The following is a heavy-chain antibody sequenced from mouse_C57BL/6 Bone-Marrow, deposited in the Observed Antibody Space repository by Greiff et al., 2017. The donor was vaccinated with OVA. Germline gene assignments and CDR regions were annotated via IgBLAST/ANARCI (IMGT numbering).Heavy chain of an antibody. Sequence: QVQLQHSGAELVRPGASVKLSCKASGYTFTDYYINWVKQRPGQGLEWIARIYPGSGNTYYNEKFKGKATLTAEKSSNTAYIQLSSLTSEDSAVYFCARSGLWSYWYFDVWGTGTTVTVSS. V-gene: IGHV1-76*01. J-gene: IGHJ1*03. CDR3: ARSGLWSYWYFDV. CDR2: IYPGSGNT. D-gene: IGHD1-1*02. CDR1: GYTFTDYY.